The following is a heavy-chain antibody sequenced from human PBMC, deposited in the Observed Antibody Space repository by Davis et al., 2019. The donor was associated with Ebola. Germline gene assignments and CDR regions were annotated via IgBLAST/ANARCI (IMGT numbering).Heavy chain of an antibody. Sequence: GGSLRLSCAAPGFTFSSYAMSWVRQAPGKGLEWVSGISTGGGVTIYADSVKGRFTISRDNSKNTLYLQMNSLRGEDTAVYYCAKRSDYRSFDYWGQGTQVTVSS. CDR2: ISTGGGVT. CDR1: GFTFSSYA. J-gene: IGHJ4*02. D-gene: IGHD4-11*01. V-gene: IGHV3-23*01. CDR3: AKRSDYRSFDY.